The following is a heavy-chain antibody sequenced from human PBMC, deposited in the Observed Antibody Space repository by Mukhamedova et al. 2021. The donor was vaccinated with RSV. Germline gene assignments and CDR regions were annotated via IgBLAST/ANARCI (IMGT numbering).Heavy chain of an antibody. V-gene: IGHV3-21*01. D-gene: IGHD3-22*01. CDR3: AREADDSSGYYVLSGAFDL. Sequence: GLEWVSSISSASSYMYYGDSVKGRFAISRDNAKNSLYLQMDSLRAEDTAVFYCAREADDSSGYYVLSGAFDLWGQGTMVTVSS. J-gene: IGHJ3*01. CDR2: ISSASSYM.